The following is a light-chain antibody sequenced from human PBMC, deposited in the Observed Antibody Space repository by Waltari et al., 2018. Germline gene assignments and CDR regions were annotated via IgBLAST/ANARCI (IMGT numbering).Light chain of an antibody. J-gene: IGKJ1*01. Sequence: EIVLTQSPGTLVLSPGERAPPSCRASQSVGRALAWYQQKPGQAPRLLIYDTSTRATGIPDRFSGSGSGTDFSLTISRVEPEDFAVYYCQMYVRLPVTFGQGTKVEVK. CDR1: QSVGRA. CDR2: DTS. V-gene: IGKV3-20*01. CDR3: QMYVRLPVT.